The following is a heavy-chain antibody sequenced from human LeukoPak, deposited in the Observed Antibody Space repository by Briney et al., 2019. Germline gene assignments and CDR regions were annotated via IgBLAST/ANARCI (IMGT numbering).Heavy chain of an antibody. J-gene: IGHJ4*02. D-gene: IGHD5-18*01. V-gene: IGHV4-4*07. CDR2: MHTNGRT. CDR1: GGSMCSYF. Sequence: PSETLSLTCTVSGGSMCSYFWTWIRQPAGKGLEWIGRMHTNGRTNYNPSLKSRVTMSLETSKNQFSLKLTSMTAADTAVYYCARVAEGGYSYGFDYWGQGTLVTVSS. CDR3: ARVAEGGYSYGFDY.